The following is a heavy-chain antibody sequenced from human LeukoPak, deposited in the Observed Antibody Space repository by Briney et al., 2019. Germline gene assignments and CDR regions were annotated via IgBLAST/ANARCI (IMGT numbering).Heavy chain of an antibody. Sequence: ASVKVSCKASGYTFTDYYMHWVRQAPGQGLEWMGWINPNSGGTNNAQKFQGRVTMTTDTSYSTAYMELSRLRSDDTAVYYCARGGSSLDWFDPWGQGTLVTVSS. J-gene: IGHJ5*02. CDR2: INPNSGGT. D-gene: IGHD6-13*01. CDR1: GYTFTDYY. V-gene: IGHV1-2*02. CDR3: ARGGSSLDWFDP.